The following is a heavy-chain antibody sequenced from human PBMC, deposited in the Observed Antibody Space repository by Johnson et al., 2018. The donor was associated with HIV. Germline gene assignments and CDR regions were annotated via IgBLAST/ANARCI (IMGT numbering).Heavy chain of an antibody. Sequence: QVQLVESGGGVVQPGGSLRLSCAASGFTFSSYGMHWVRQAPGKGLEWVAFIRSDGSNKYYVDSVKGRFTISRDNSKNTLYLQMNSLRAEDTAVYYCASRYTVDAFDIWGQGTMVTVSS. CDR1: GFTFSSYG. J-gene: IGHJ3*02. CDR3: ASRYTVDAFDI. D-gene: IGHD1-1*01. V-gene: IGHV3-30*02. CDR2: IRSDGSNK.